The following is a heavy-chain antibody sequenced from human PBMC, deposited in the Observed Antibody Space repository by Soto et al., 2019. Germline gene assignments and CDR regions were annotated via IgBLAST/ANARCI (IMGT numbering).Heavy chain of an antibody. J-gene: IGHJ5*02. D-gene: IGHD3-9*01. Sequence: GGSLRLSCAASGFTFTRYSMNWVRQAPGKGLEWVSSISSTTNYIYYGDSMKGRFTISRDNAKDSLYLQMNSLRAEDTAVYFCARDLDTTQDILRYFDRFDPWGQGTLVTVSS. CDR3: ARDLDTTQDILRYFDRFDP. CDR1: GFTFTRYS. V-gene: IGHV3-21*06. CDR2: ISSTTNYI.